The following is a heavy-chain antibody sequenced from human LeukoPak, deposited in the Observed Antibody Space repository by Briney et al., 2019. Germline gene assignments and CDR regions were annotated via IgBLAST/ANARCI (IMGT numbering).Heavy chain of an antibody. CDR3: ARGKLVTPYSDFDY. V-gene: IGHV3-7*01. J-gene: IGHJ4*02. CDR1: GFTFSSYA. CDR2: INQDGSEK. Sequence: PGGSLRLSCAASGFTFSSYAMSWVRQAPGKGLEWVANINQDGSEKYYVDSVKGRFTISRDNAKNSLYLQMNSLRAEDTAVYYCARGKLVTPYSDFDYWGQGTLVTVSS. D-gene: IGHD5-18*01.